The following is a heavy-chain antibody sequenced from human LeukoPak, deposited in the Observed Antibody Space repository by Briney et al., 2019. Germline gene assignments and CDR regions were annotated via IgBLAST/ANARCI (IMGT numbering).Heavy chain of an antibody. CDR1: GYTFTGYY. V-gene: IGHV1-2*02. CDR3: AREREGYGDYPFDY. Sequence: ASVKVSCKASGYTFTGYYMHWVRQAPGQGLEWMGWINPNSGGTNYAQKFQGRVTMTRDTSISTAYVELSRLRSDDTAVYYCAREREGYGDYPFDYWGQGTLVTVSS. CDR2: INPNSGGT. D-gene: IGHD4-17*01. J-gene: IGHJ4*02.